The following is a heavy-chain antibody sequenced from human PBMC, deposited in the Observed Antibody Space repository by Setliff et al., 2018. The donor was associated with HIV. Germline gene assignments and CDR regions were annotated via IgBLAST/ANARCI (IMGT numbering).Heavy chain of an antibody. J-gene: IGHJ5*02. CDR1: GYSISSGFY. V-gene: IGHV4-38-2*01. D-gene: IGHD6-13*01. Sequence: PSETLSLTCAVSGYSISSGFYWSWMRQPPGKGLEWIGEIYHSGSANYNPSLKSRVIISIDKSKNKFSLKVGSVTAADTAVYYCARILVAAAGTGFDPWGQGILVTVSS. CDR3: ARILVAAAGTGFDP. CDR2: IYHSGSA.